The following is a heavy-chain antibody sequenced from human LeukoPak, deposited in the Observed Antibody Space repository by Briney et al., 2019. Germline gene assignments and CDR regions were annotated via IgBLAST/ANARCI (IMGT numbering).Heavy chain of an antibody. CDR3: ARHRELGL. Sequence: GGSLRLSCAASGFTFSSYAMSWVRQAPGKGLEWVSAISGSGGSTYYADSVKGRFTISRDNSKNMVYLQMNSLTVEDTAVYYCARHRELGLWGQGTLVSVSS. V-gene: IGHV3-23*01. CDR2: ISGSGGST. CDR1: GFTFSSYA. J-gene: IGHJ4*02. D-gene: IGHD1-26*01.